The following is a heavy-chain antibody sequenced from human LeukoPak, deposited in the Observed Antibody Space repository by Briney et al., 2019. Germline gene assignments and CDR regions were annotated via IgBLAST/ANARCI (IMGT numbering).Heavy chain of an antibody. J-gene: IGHJ6*03. CDR3: ARDPYSGAYGDTYYYFMDV. CDR1: GFTFSSYS. V-gene: IGHV3-21*01. CDR2: ISSSSSYI. Sequence: PGGSLRLPCAASGFTFSSYSMNWVRQAPGKGLEWVSSISSSSSYIYYADSVKGRFTISRDNAKNSLYLQMNSLTAEDTAVYYCARDPYSGAYGDTYYYFMDVWGKGTTVTISS. D-gene: IGHD1-26*01.